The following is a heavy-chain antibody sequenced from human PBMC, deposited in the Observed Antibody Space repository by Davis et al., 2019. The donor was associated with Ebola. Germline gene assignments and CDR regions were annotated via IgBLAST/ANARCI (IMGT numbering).Heavy chain of an antibody. CDR2: INPNSGGT. V-gene: IGHV1-18*01. CDR3: ARRIAARPNWFDP. Sequence: AASVKVSCKASGYTFTSYAISWVRQAPGQGLEWMGWINPNSGGTNYAQKLQGRVTMTTDTSTSTAYMELRSLRSDDTAVYYCARRIAARPNWFDPWGQGTLVTVSS. CDR1: GYTFTSYA. D-gene: IGHD6-6*01. J-gene: IGHJ5*02.